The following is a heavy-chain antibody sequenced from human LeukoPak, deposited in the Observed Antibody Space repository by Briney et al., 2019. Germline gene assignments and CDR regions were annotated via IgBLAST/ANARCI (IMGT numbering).Heavy chain of an antibody. D-gene: IGHD2-21*02. J-gene: IGHJ1*01. Sequence: GGSLRLSCAASGFTFSSYAMHWVRQAPGKGLEWVAVISYDGSNKYYADSVKGRFTISRDNSKNTLYLQMNSLRAEDTAVYYCARDGVSYCGGDCYGGIEYFQHWGQGTLVTVSS. V-gene: IGHV3-30-3*01. CDR2: ISYDGSNK. CDR3: ARDGVSYCGGDCYGGIEYFQH. CDR1: GFTFSSYA.